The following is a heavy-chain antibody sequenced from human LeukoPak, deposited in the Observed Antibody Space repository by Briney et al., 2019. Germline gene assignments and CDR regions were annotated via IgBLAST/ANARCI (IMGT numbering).Heavy chain of an antibody. Sequence: PGESLKISCKGSGYSFTTNWIGWVRQIPGKGLEWMGIIYPGDSDTRYSPSFQGQVTISADKSISTAYLQWSSLKASDTAMYYCARQRAHATRGAFDIWGQGTMVTVSS. CDR1: GYSFTTNW. CDR3: ARQRAHATRGAFDI. V-gene: IGHV5-51*01. J-gene: IGHJ3*02. CDR2: IYPGDSDT.